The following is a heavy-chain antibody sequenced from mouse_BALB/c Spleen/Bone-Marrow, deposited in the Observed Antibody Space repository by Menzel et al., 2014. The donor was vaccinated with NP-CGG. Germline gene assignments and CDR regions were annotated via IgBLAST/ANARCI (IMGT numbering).Heavy chain of an antibody. CDR3: ARSGDSSGYGFAY. CDR1: GYTFTSYD. D-gene: IGHD3-2*01. Sequence: VQLQQSGPELVKPGALVKISCKASGYTFTSYDINWVKQRPGQGLEWIGWIYPGDGSTKYNEKFKGKAALTGNKSSSTAYIQLSSLTSENSAVYFCARSGDSSGYGFAYWGQGTLVTVSA. CDR2: IYPGDGST. V-gene: IGHV1S56*01. J-gene: IGHJ3*01.